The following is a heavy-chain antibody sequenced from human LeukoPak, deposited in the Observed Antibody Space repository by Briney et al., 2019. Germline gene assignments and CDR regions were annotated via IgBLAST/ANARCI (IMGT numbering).Heavy chain of an antibody. V-gene: IGHV4-34*01. CDR3: ARGGRYYGSGRGWFDP. CDR1: GGSFSGYY. D-gene: IGHD3-10*01. Sequence: SETLSLTCAVYGGSFSGYYWSWIRQPPGKGLEWIGEINHSGSTNYNPSLKSRVTISVDTSKNQFSLKLSSVTAADTAVYYCARGGRYYGSGRGWFDPWGQGTLVTVSS. CDR2: INHSGST. J-gene: IGHJ5*02.